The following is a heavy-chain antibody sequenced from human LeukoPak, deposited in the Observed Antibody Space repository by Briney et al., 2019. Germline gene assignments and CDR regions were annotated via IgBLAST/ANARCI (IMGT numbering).Heavy chain of an antibody. CDR3: ARSNGYPSSWDMDV. Sequence: GGSLRLSCAASGFTISGSWMTWVRQAPGKGLEWVANIKPDGSPGLQLGSVRGRFTVSRDNAKHSVYLQMNSLRADDTGVYYCARSNGYPSSWDMDVWGQGTMVTVSS. V-gene: IGHV3-7*01. D-gene: IGHD6-13*01. CDR2: IKPDGSPG. J-gene: IGHJ3*01. CDR1: GFTISGSW.